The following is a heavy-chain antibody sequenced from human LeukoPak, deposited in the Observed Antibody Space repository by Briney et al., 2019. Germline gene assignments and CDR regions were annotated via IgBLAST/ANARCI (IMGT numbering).Heavy chain of an antibody. CDR2: INAGNGNT. Sequence: ASVKVSCKASGYTFTSYAMHWVRQAPGQRLEWMGWINAGNGNTKYSQKFQGRVTITRDTSASTADMELSSLRSEDTAVYYCARVSFDYDILTGYSPWGQGTLVTVSS. CDR1: GYTFTSYA. CDR3: ARVSFDYDILTGYSP. J-gene: IGHJ5*02. D-gene: IGHD3-9*01. V-gene: IGHV1-3*01.